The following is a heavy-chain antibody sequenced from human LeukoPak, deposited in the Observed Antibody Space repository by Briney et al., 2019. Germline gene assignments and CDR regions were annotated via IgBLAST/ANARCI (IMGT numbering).Heavy chain of an antibody. CDR3: ARDMGSVAGHDY. Sequence: ESSETLSLTGTGSGGSISDYYWGWIRQPPGKGREGMGYIYYSGSTHSNPSPKSRVTISVDTSTSQFSLKMTSVTSADTALYYCARDMGSVAGHDYWGQGTLVTVSS. CDR1: GGSISDYY. J-gene: IGHJ4*02. V-gene: IGHV4-59*01. D-gene: IGHD6-13*01. CDR2: IYYSGST.